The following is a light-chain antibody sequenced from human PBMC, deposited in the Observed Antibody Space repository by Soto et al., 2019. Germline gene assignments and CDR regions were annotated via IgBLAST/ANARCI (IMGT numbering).Light chain of an antibody. V-gene: IGKV3-20*01. CDR2: GAS. CDR1: QSVSSSY. Sequence: EIVLTQSPGTLSLSPGERATLSCRASQSVSSSYLAWYQHKPGQAPRLLIYGASSRATGIPDRFGGSGSGTDFTLTISRLEPEDFAVYYCQQYDNLPLTLGGGTKVDI. CDR3: QQYDNLPLT. J-gene: IGKJ4*01.